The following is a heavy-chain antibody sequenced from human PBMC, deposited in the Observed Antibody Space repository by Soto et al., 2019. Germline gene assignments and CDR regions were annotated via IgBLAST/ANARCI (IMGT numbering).Heavy chain of an antibody. D-gene: IGHD3-10*01. CDR1: GGTLSSYP. J-gene: IGHJ5*02. V-gene: IGHV1-69*02. CDR3: ASVVASPEAEGYYFPS. CDR2: IVPILRIA. Sequence: QVQLVQSGAEVRKPESSVKVSCRASGGTLSSYPISWVRQAPGQGLEWMGRIVPILRIANYAQKFQGRVTITADTSTNIAYRELRTLTSEDTAVYYCASVVASPEAEGYYFPSWGQGTVVPVSP.